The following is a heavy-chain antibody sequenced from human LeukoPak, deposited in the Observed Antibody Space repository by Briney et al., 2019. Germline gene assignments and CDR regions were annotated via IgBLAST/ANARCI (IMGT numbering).Heavy chain of an antibody. J-gene: IGHJ4*02. CDR3: ARGVDSLQISGWYFEYYFDY. D-gene: IGHD6-19*01. CDR1: GGTFSSYA. CDR2: IIPIFGTA. Sequence: ASVKVSCKAPGGTFSSYAISWVRQAPGQGLEWMGGIIPIFGTANYAQKFQGRVTITADESTSTAYMELSSLRSEDTAVYYCARGVDSLQISGWYFEYYFDYWGQGTLVTVSS. V-gene: IGHV1-69*13.